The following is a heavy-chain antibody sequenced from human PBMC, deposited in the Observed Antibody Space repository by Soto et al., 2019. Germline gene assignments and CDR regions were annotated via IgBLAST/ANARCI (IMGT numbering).Heavy chain of an antibody. CDR2: IYYSGST. CDR1: GGSVSSGSYY. V-gene: IGHV4-61*01. Sequence: SETLSLACTVSGGSVSSGSYYWSWIRQPPGKGLEWIGYIYYSGSTNYNPSLKSRVTISVDTSKNQFSLKLSSVTAADTAVYYWGGGNYYDSRVYSPPYSKHGGRGALVTVSS. CDR3: GGGNYYDSRVYSPPYSKH. J-gene: IGHJ1*01. D-gene: IGHD3-22*01.